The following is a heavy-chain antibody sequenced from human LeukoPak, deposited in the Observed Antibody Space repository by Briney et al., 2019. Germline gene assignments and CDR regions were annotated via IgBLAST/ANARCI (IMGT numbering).Heavy chain of an antibody. CDR2: IWYDGSNK. V-gene: IGHV3-33*06. J-gene: IGHJ4*02. D-gene: IGHD6-19*01. CDR1: GFTFSSYG. Sequence: PGRSLRLSCAASGFTFSSYGMHWVRQAPGKGLEWVAVIWYDGSNKYYADSVKGRFTISRDNSKNTLYLQMNSLRAEDTAVYYCAKGAESGWPTETDYWGQGTLVTVSS. CDR3: AKGAESGWPTETDY.